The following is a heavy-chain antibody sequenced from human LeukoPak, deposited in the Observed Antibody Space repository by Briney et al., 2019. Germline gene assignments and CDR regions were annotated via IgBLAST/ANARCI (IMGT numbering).Heavy chain of an antibody. D-gene: IGHD2-21*02. V-gene: IGHV3-48*01. CDR1: GFTFSSYS. CDR2: ISSSSSTI. CDR3: ARGAYCGGDCSIPVGFDY. Sequence: GGSLRLSCAASGFTFSSYSMNWVRQAPGKGLEWVSYISSSSSTIYYADSVKGRFTISRDNAKNSLYLQMNSLRAEDTAVYYCARGAYCGGDCSIPVGFDYWGQGTLVTVSS. J-gene: IGHJ4*02.